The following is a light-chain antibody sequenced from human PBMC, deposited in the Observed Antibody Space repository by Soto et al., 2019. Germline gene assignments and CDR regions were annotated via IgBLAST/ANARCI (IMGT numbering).Light chain of an antibody. J-gene: IGLJ1*01. CDR3: SSYTSSSTL. Sequence: QSALTQPASVSGSPGQSITISCTGTSSDVGGYNYVSWYQQHPGKAPKLMIYDVSNRPSGVSNRFSGSKSDNMASLTISGLQAEDEADYYCSSYTSSSTLFGTGTKLTVL. CDR1: SSDVGGYNY. V-gene: IGLV2-14*01. CDR2: DVS.